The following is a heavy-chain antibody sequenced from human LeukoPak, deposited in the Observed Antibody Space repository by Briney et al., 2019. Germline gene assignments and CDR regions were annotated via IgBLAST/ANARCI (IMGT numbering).Heavy chain of an antibody. CDR3: ARSYMGFDY. CDR2: ISSSVTTV. V-gene: IGHV3-11*04. Sequence: GGSLRLSCAASGFTFGDYYMNWIRQAPGKGLEWVSYISSSVTTVRYADSVMGRFTISRDNAKNSLYLQMNSLRAEDTAVYYCARSYMGFDYWGQGTLVTVSS. D-gene: IGHD1-14*01. J-gene: IGHJ4*02. CDR1: GFTFGDYY.